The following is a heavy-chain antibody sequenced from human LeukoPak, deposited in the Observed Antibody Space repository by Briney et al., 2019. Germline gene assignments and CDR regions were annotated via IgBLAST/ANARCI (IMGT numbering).Heavy chain of an antibody. J-gene: IGHJ4*02. CDR1: GGSISSSY. Sequence: SETLSLTCTVSGGSISSSYWSWIRQPPGKGLEWIGYIYYSGSTNYNPSLKSRVTISVDTSKNQFSLKLSSVTAADTAVYYCARRGYYDSSGYFDYWGQGTLAPVSS. CDR3: ARRGYYDSSGYFDY. V-gene: IGHV4-59*08. CDR2: IYYSGST. D-gene: IGHD3-22*01.